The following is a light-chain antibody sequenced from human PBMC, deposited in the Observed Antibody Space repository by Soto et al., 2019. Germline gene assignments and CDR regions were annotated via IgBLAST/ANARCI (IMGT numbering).Light chain of an antibody. Sequence: DIRMTLSPSARSGSVGDRVTITCRASQTISSWLAWYQQKPGKAPKLLIYKASTLKSGVPSRFSGSGSGTEFTLTISSLQPDDFATYYCQHYNSYLWTFGQGTK. CDR2: KAS. V-gene: IGKV1-5*03. CDR3: QHYNSYLWT. J-gene: IGKJ1*01. CDR1: QTISSW.